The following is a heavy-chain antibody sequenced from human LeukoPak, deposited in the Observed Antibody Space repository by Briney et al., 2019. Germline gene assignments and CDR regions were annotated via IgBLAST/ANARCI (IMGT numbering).Heavy chain of an antibody. D-gene: IGHD3/OR15-3a*01. Sequence: GESLKISCQASGYIFTNYWIAWVRQMPGKGLEWMGIIHPADSKTRYSPSFQGQVTIPVDKSISTAYLQWSSLKASDTAMFYCARRNGLTDAFDIWGQGTLVTVSS. J-gene: IGHJ3*02. CDR3: ARRNGLTDAFDI. V-gene: IGHV5-51*01. CDR1: GYIFTNYW. CDR2: IHPADSKT.